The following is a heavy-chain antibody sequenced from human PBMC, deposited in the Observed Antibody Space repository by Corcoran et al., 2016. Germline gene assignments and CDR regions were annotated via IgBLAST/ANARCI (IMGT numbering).Heavy chain of an antibody. CDR3: VTEGHGFGYHSFDI. CDR2: IKSKTDGGTT. J-gene: IGHJ3*02. Sequence: EVQLVESGGGLVKPGWSLRLSCAASGFTFSNAWMSWVRQAPGKGKEWVGRIKSKTDGGTTAYAAPVKGRITISRDDSKTTLYRQMNSRKAEETAVYYCVTEGHGFGYHSFDIWGQGTMVTVSA. CDR1: GFTFSNAW. D-gene: IGHD5-18*01. V-gene: IGHV3-15*01.